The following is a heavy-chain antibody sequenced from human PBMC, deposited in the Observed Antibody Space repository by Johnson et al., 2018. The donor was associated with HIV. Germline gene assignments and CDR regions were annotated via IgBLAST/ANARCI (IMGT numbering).Heavy chain of an antibody. CDR3: AKDRKGSSSWLRSGVAFDI. V-gene: IGHV3-9*01. Sequence: QLVESGGGLVKPGGSLRLSCAASGFTFDDYAMHWVRQAPGKGLEWVSGISWNSGSIGYADSVKGRFTIPRDNAKNSLYLQMNSLRAEDTALYYCAKDRKGSSSWLRSGVAFDIWGQGTMVTVSS. J-gene: IGHJ3*02. CDR2: ISWNSGSI. D-gene: IGHD6-13*01. CDR1: GFTFDDYA.